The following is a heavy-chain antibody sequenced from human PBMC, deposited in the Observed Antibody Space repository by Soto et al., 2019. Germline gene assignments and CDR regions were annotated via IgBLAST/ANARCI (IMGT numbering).Heavy chain of an antibody. Sequence: GGSLRLSCAASGFTVSSNYMSWVRQAPGKGLEWVSVIYSGGSTYYADSVKGRFTISRDNSKNTLYLQMNSLRAEDTAVYYCARRPTVTTRSGYYYYYMDVWGKGTTVTVSS. V-gene: IGHV3-66*01. CDR3: ARRPTVTTRSGYYYYYMDV. D-gene: IGHD4-17*01. J-gene: IGHJ6*03. CDR1: GFTVSSNY. CDR2: IYSGGST.